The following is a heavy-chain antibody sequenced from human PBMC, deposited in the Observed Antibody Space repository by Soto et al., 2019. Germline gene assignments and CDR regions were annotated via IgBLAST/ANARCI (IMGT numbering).Heavy chain of an antibody. J-gene: IGHJ4*02. D-gene: IGHD4-17*01. CDR3: ARMTPVIYFDS. V-gene: IGHV1-3*01. CDR1: GYTFTSSA. Sequence: ASVKVSCKASGYTFTSSAIHWGRQAPGQRLEGMGWINAGNGNTKYSQKFQERVTITRDTSASTAYMELSSLRSEDTAGYYYARMTPVIYFDSWGQEPLVTFS. CDR2: INAGNGNT.